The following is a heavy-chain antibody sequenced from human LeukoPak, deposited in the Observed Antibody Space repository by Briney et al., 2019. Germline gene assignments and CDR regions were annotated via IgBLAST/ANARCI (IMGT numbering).Heavy chain of an antibody. Sequence: SETLSLTCTVSGGSISSYYWSWIRQPPGKGLEWIGYIYYSGSTNYNPSLKSRVTISVDTSKNQFSLKVSSVTAADTAVYYCARGPHLKMATIDAFDIWGQGTMVTVSS. D-gene: IGHD5-24*01. J-gene: IGHJ3*02. V-gene: IGHV4-59*01. CDR2: IYYSGST. CDR1: GGSISSYY. CDR3: ARGPHLKMATIDAFDI.